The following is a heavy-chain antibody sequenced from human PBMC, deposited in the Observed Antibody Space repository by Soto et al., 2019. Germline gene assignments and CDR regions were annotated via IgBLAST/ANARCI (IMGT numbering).Heavy chain of an antibody. CDR1: GGSISSDHW. D-gene: IGHD6-6*01. CDR3: AREGIAARSGDGDKGFDY. CDR2: IHHSGST. J-gene: IGHJ4*02. V-gene: IGHV4-4*02. Sequence: QVQLQESGPGLVKPSGTLSLTCAVSGGSISSDHWWSWVRQPPGKGLEWIGEIHHSGSTNYSPSLKSRATISVDKSKHQFSLKLNSVTAADTAVYYCAREGIAARSGDGDKGFDYWGQGTLVTVSS.